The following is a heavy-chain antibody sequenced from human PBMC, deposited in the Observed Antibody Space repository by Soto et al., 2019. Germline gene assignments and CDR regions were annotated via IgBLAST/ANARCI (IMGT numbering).Heavy chain of an antibody. CDR3: ARQGDMAATPADAFDI. CDR2: INPGDSDA. V-gene: IGHV5-51*01. D-gene: IGHD6-19*01. CDR1: GYSFTSYW. J-gene: IGHJ3*02. Sequence: GESLKISCKGSGYSFTSYWIGWVRQMPGKGLEWMAIINPGDSDARYSPSFAGQVTISVDKSITTAYLHWSSLEASDSAVYYCARQGDMAATPADAFDIWGQGTLVTVSS.